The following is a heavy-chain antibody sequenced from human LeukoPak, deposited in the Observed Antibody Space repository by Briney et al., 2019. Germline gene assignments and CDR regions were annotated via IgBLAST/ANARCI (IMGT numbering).Heavy chain of an antibody. J-gene: IGHJ1*01. CDR3: AKGDSSSWYSEYFQH. D-gene: IGHD6-13*01. Sequence: GGSLRLSCAASGFTFSSYSMNWVRQAPGKGLEWVSAISGSGGSIYYADSVKGRFTISRDNSKNTLYLQMNSLRAEDTAVYYCAKGDSSSWYSEYFQHWGQGTLVTVSS. V-gene: IGHV3-23*01. CDR2: ISGSGGSI. CDR1: GFTFSSYS.